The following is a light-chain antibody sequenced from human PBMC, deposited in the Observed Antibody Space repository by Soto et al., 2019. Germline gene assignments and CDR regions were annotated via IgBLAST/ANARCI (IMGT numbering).Light chain of an antibody. J-gene: IGKJ5*01. V-gene: IGKV3-15*01. CDR3: QQHGSSQRIT. Sequence: IVMTQSPATLSVSPADRATLSCMASQRLIVNLAWYQHIPGQSPRLLIYEAYTRATGVPARFSGSGSRTEFTLTISRLEPEDFAVYYCQQHGSSQRITCGQGTRLEIK. CDR2: EAY. CDR1: QRLIVN.